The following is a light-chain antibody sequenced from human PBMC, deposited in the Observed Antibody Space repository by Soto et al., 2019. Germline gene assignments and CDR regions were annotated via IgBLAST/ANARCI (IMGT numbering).Light chain of an antibody. Sequence: EIVMTQSPLSLPVTPGEPASTSCRSSQSLLHSNGYNYLGWYLQKPGQSPQLLIYLGSDRASGVPDRFSGSGSGTDFTLKISRVEAEDVGVYYCMQALQAPYTFGQGTKLEIK. V-gene: IGKV2-28*01. J-gene: IGKJ2*01. CDR3: MQALQAPYT. CDR2: LGS. CDR1: QSLLHSNGYNY.